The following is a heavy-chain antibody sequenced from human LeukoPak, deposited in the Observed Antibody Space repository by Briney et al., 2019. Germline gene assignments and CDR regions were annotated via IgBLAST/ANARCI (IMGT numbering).Heavy chain of an antibody. D-gene: IGHD6-13*01. J-gene: IGHJ4*02. Sequence: PSETLSLTCTVSGGSISSGGYYWGWIRQPPGKGLEWIGYIYYSGSTNYNPSLKSRVTISVDTSKNQFSLKLSSVTAADTAVYYCAQSSSWYTYYFDYWGQGTLVTVSS. CDR2: IYYSGST. CDR3: AQSSSWYTYYFDY. V-gene: IGHV4-61*08. CDR1: GGSISSGGYY.